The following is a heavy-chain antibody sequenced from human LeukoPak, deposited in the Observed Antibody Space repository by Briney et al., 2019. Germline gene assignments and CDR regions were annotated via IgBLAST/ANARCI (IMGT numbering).Heavy chain of an antibody. CDR1: GDTFTSYY. V-gene: IGHV1-46*01. D-gene: IGHD6-6*01. CDR3: ARVEQLVRYYYYYMDV. CDR2: INPSNGST. Sequence: ASVKVSCKTSGDTFTSYYMHWVRQAPGQGLEWMGIINPSNGSTSYAEKFQGRVTMTRDMSTSTVYMELSSLRSEDTAVYYCARVEQLVRYYYYYMDVWGKGTTVTVSS. J-gene: IGHJ6*03.